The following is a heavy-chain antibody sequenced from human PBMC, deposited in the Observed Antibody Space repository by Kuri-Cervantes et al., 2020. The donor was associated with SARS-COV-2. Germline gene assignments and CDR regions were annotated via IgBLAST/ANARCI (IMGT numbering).Heavy chain of an antibody. CDR3: ATIAAAGTHPARGNHSYYFDY. Sequence: ASVKVSCKASGYTFTGYYMHWVRQAPGQGLEWMGWINPNSGGTNYAQKFQGRVTMTRDTSISTAYMELSRLRSDDTAVYYCATIAAAGTHPARGNHSYYFDYWGQGTLVTVSS. CDR2: INPNSGGT. V-gene: IGHV1-2*02. D-gene: IGHD6-13*01. CDR1: GYTFTGYY. J-gene: IGHJ4*02.